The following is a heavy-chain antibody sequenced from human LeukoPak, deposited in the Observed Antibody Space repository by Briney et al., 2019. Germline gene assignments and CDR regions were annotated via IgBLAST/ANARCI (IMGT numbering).Heavy chain of an antibody. J-gene: IGHJ4*02. CDR1: GYTFTTFT. D-gene: IGHD6-19*01. V-gene: IGHV1-18*01. CDR2: VDPYNGNT. CDR3: ARRGYSSTYVYYFDY. Sequence: GASVKVSCKASGYTFTTFTISWVRQAPGQELEWMGWVDPYNGNTKDAQKVQDRVTMTTDTSTSTVYMELKSLRSDDTAVYYCARRGYSSTYVYYFDYWGQGTLVTVSS.